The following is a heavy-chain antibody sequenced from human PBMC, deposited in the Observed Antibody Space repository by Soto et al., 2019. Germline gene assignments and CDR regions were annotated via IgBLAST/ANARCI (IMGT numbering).Heavy chain of an antibody. CDR2: ISYDGSNK. J-gene: IGHJ6*02. Sequence: SSRLSCSASGFTFSSYAIHLVRRAPGKGLEGVAVISYDGSNKYYADSVKGRFTISRDNSKNTLYLQMNSLRAEDTAVYYCAADYLRHNSLNGYYYSYGMDVWGQGTTVTVSS. CDR3: AADYLRHNSLNGYYYSYGMDV. V-gene: IGHV3-30-3*01. CDR1: GFTFSSYA. D-gene: IGHD4-17*01.